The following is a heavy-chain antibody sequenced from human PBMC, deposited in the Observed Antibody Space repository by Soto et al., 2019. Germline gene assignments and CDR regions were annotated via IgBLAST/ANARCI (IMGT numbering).Heavy chain of an antibody. CDR2: IYYSGST. J-gene: IGHJ4*02. CDR1: GSSICSYY. Sequence: PSGALSLTCTVSGSSICSYYCSWIRQPPGEGLEWIGYIYYSGSTNYNPSLKSRVTISVDTSKNKFSLKLSSVTAADTAVYYCARGVYCYFFDYRGQGTLVPVCS. V-gene: IGHV4-59*07. CDR3: ARGVYCYFFDY. D-gene: IGHD5-18*01.